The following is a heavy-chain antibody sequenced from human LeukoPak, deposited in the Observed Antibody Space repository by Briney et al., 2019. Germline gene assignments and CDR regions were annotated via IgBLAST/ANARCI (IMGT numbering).Heavy chain of an antibody. J-gene: IGHJ3*02. Sequence: GASVKVSCKASGYTFTSYYMHWVRQAPGQGLEWMGIINPSGGSTSYAQKFQGRVTMTRDTSTGTVYMELSSLRSEDTAVYYCARDGHETYYGSGSYYNASPSDAFDIWGQGTMVTVSS. D-gene: IGHD3-10*01. CDR1: GYTFTSYY. CDR2: INPSGGST. CDR3: ARDGHETYYGSGSYYNASPSDAFDI. V-gene: IGHV1-46*01.